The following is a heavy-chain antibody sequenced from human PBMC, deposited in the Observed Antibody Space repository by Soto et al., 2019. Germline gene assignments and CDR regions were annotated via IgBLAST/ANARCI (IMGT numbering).Heavy chain of an antibody. V-gene: IGHV4-4*02. CDR1: GVSISSGNW. CDR3: ARLVYDTRLNYMYFDF. J-gene: IGHJ4*02. D-gene: IGHD3-10*01. CDR2: IFHDGTA. Sequence: SETLSLTCAVSGVSISSGNWWTWVRQTQQRGLEYIGEIFHDGTANYYPSFERRVAISVDTSTNQFSLKLTSVTAAATAIYFCARLVYDTRLNYMYFDFWGQGALVTVSS.